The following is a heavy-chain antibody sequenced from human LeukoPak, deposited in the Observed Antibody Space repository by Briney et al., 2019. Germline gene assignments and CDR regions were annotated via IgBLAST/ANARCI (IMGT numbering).Heavy chain of an antibody. D-gene: IGHD3-9*01. Sequence: GGSLRLSCAASGFTFSNYAMSWVHQAPGKGLEWVSAISGSGGSTFNADSVKGRFTISRDNSKNTLYLQMNSLRAEDTAIYYCAKDVFELYDIYDHWGQGTLVTVSS. CDR2: ISGSGGST. V-gene: IGHV3-23*01. J-gene: IGHJ4*02. CDR1: GFTFSNYA. CDR3: AKDVFELYDIYDH.